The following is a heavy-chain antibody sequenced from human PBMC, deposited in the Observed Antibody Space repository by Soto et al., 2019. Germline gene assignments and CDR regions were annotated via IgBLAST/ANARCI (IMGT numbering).Heavy chain of an antibody. V-gene: IGHV4-34*01. CDR2: INHSGST. Sequence: QVQLQQWGAGLLKPSETLSLTCAVSGGSFSGYFWSWIRKRPGKGLAWIGEINHSGSTNYTPSPKSRDTTSLDTSTNRVSLELPSVTAAATVVYYCARERRGVGGYSRSWYDYWDYWGQGTPGTASS. D-gene: IGHD6-13*01. CDR3: ARERRGVGGYSRSWYDYWDY. J-gene: IGHJ4*02. CDR1: GGSFSGYF.